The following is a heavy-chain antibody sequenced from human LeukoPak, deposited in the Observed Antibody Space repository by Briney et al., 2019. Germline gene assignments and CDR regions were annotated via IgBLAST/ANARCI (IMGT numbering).Heavy chain of an antibody. J-gene: IGHJ3*02. Sequence: GESLKISCKGSGYSFTSYWISWVRQMPGKGLEWMGRIDPSDSYTNYSPSFQGHVTISADKSISTAYLQWSSLKASDTAMYYCARHVEYCSSTSCYRHNAFDIRGQGTMVTVSS. CDR1: GYSFTSYW. CDR3: ARHVEYCSSTSCYRHNAFDI. CDR2: IDPSDSYT. V-gene: IGHV5-10-1*01. D-gene: IGHD2-2*01.